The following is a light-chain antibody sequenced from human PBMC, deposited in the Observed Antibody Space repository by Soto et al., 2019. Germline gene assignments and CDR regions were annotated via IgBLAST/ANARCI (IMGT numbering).Light chain of an antibody. Sequence: QSALTQPASVSGSPGQSITISCTGTSSDVGGYNYVSWYQQHPGKAPKLMIYDVSNRPSGVSDRFSGSKSGNTASLTISGLQAEDEADYYCSSYTSSSTPDVFGGGTKLTVL. J-gene: IGLJ2*01. V-gene: IGLV2-14*01. CDR2: DVS. CDR3: SSYTSSSTPDV. CDR1: SSDVGGYNY.